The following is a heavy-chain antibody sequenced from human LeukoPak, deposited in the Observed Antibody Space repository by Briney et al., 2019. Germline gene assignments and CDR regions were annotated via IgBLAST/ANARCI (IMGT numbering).Heavy chain of an antibody. D-gene: IGHD2-8*01. CDR3: ARDARGYCTNGVCYLLDY. Sequence: RSSETLSLTCAVSGGSISSSNRWSWVRQPPGQGLEWIGEIYHSGSTNYNPSLKSRVTISVDKSKNQFSLKLSSVTAADTAVYYCARDARGYCTNGVCYLLDYWGQGTLVTVSS. CDR2: IYHSGST. J-gene: IGHJ4*02. V-gene: IGHV4-4*02. CDR1: GGSISSSNR.